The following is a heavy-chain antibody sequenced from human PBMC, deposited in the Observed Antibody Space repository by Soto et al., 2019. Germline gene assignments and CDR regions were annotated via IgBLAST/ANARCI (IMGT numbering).Heavy chain of an antibody. D-gene: IGHD5-12*01. J-gene: IGHJ6*02. V-gene: IGHV1-18*01. CDR3: ASGYDSYYYYYYGMDV. CDR2: ISAYNGNT. Sequence: QVQLVQSGAEVKKPGASVKVSCKASGYTFTSYGISWVRQAPGQGLEWMGWISAYNGNTNYAQKLQGRVTMTTDTSTSTAYMELRSLRSYDTAVYYCASGYDSYYYYYYGMDVWGQGTTVTVSS. CDR1: GYTFTSYG.